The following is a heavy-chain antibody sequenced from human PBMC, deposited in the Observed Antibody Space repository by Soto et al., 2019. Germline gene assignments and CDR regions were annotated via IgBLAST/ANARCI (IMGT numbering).Heavy chain of an antibody. CDR2: IIPIFGTA. D-gene: IGHD3-22*01. CDR3: ARDPVADYYDSSGYYYVRYFDY. V-gene: IGHV1-69*13. CDR1: GGTFSSYA. Sequence: SVKVSCKASGGTFSSYAISWVRQAPGQGLEWMGGIIPIFGTANYAQKFQGRVTITADESTSTAYMEPSSLRSEDTAVYYCARDPVADYYDSSGYYYVRYFDYWGQGTLVTVYS. J-gene: IGHJ4*02.